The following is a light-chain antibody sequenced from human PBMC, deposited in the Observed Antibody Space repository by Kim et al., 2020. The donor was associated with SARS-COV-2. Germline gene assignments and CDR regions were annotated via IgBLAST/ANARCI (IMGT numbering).Light chain of an antibody. CDR2: IAS. CDR1: QRISKY. J-gene: IGKJ1*01. V-gene: IGKV1-39*01. CDR3: QQSYKTPRT. Sequence: ASVGDKGTITCRASQRISKYLNWYQQRPGEAPKLLIYIASTLQSGVPSRFSGSGSGTDFTLAISNLQPEDFATYYCQQSYKTPRTFGQGTKVDIK.